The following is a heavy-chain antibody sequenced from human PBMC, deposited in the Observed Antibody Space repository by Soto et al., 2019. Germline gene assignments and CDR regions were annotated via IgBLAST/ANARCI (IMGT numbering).Heavy chain of an antibody. J-gene: IGHJ4*02. D-gene: IGHD3-10*01. V-gene: IGHV4-34*01. Sequence: SETLSLTCAVYGGSFSGYYWSWIRQPPGKGLEWIGEINHSGSTNYNPSLKSRVTISVDTSKNQFSLKLSSVTAADTAVYYCAVYYYGSGLNYWGQGTLVTVSS. CDR1: GGSFSGYY. CDR3: AVYYYGSGLNY. CDR2: INHSGST.